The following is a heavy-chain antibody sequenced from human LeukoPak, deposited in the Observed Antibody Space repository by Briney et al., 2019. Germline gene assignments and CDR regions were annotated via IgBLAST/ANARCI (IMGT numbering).Heavy chain of an antibody. CDR2: IDPSDSYT. CDR3: ARHTYYYGSGSQTDDAFDI. V-gene: IGHV5-10-1*01. CDR1: GYSFTSYW. D-gene: IGHD3-10*01. J-gene: IGHJ3*02. Sequence: GESLKIPCKGSGYSFTSYWISWVRQMPGKGLEWMGRIDPSDSYTNYSPSFQGHVTISADKSISTAYLQWSSLKASDTAMYYCARHTYYYGSGSQTDDAFDIWGQGTMVTVSS.